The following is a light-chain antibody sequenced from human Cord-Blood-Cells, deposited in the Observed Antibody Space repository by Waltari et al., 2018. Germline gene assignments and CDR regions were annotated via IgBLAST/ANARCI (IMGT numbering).Light chain of an antibody. V-gene: IGKV1-39*01. CDR3: QQSYITPLT. CDR1: QSISSY. Sequence: IQITQSPSSLSASVGDRVTISCRASQSISSYSNWYHQKTGKAPKLLIYSASSLQSRVPSRFSGSGSGTDFTLTISSLQPEDFATYYCQQSYITPLTFGGGTKVEIK. J-gene: IGKJ4*01. CDR2: SAS.